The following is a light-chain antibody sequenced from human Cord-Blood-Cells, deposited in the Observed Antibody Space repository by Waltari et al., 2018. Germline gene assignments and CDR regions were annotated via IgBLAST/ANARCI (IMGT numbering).Light chain of an antibody. V-gene: IGLV2-14*01. J-gene: IGLJ2*01. Sequence: QSALTQPASVSGSPGQSITISCTGTSSDVGGYNYVSWYQQHPGKAPKLMIYDVSNRPSGVSKRFSCSKSGNTASRTISGLQADDEADYYCSSYTSSSTLVVGGGTKLAVL. CDR1: SSDVGGYNY. CDR2: DVS. CDR3: SSYTSSSTLV.